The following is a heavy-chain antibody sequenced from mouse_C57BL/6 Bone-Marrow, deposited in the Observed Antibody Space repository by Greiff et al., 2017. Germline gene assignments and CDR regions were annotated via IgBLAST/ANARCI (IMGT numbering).Heavy chain of an antibody. D-gene: IGHD2-2*01. J-gene: IGHJ2*01. CDR2: INPNNGGT. V-gene: IGHV1-22*01. Sequence: VQLQQSGPELVKPGASVKMSCKASGYTFTDYNMHWVKQSHGKSLEWIGYINPNNGGTSYNQKFKGKATLTVNKSSSTAYMELRSLTSEDSAVYYCAREEGSTMVTTGYYFDYWGQGTTLTVSS. CDR3: AREEGSTMVTTGYYFDY. CDR1: GYTFTDYN.